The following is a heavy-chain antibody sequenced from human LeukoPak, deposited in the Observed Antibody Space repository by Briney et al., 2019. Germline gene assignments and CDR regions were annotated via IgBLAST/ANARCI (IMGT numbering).Heavy chain of an antibody. V-gene: IGHV5-51*01. CDR1: GYTFDRSW. CDR2: VYPRDSDT. Sequence: GESLKISCQASGYTFDRSWIGWARQMPGKGFQWLGIVYPRDSDTRYSPSVQGHVTITADTSIDTAYLQWRSLRDSDTANYFCVRQIAVAGRTISDYWYYIDVWGKGTAVTVSS. CDR3: VRQIAVAGRTISDYWYYIDV. J-gene: IGHJ6*03. D-gene: IGHD6-19*01.